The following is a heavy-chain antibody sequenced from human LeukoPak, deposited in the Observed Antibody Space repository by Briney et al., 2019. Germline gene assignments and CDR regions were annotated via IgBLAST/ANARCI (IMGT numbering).Heavy chain of an antibody. CDR1: GFTFSSYS. D-gene: IGHD2-15*01. Sequence: GGSLRLSCAASGFTFSSYSMNWVRQAPGKGLEWVSYISSSSSTIYYADSVKGRFTISRDNAKNSLYLQMNSLRAEDTAVYYRARVGGFHYYMDVWGKGTTVTVSS. J-gene: IGHJ6*03. V-gene: IGHV3-48*01. CDR2: ISSSSSTI. CDR3: ARVGGFHYYMDV.